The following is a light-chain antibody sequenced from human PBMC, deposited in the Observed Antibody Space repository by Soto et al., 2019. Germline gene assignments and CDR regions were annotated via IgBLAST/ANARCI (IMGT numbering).Light chain of an antibody. V-gene: IGKV1-5*03. J-gene: IGKJ1*01. CDR3: QQYNDNWT. Sequence: DIQMTQSPSTLSAPVGDRVTITCRASRSISSWLAWYQQKPGTAPKLLIYKASTLQSGVPSRFSGSGSGTEFTLTISSLQPDDSATYYCQQYNDNWTFGQGTKVEIK. CDR2: KAS. CDR1: RSISSW.